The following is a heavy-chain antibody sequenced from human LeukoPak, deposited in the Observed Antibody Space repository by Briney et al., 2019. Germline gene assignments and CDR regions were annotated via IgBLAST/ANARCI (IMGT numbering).Heavy chain of an antibody. CDR1: GGTFSSYA. Sequence: SVKVSCKASGGTFSSYAISWVRQAPGQGLEWMGGIIPIFGTANYAQKFQGRVTITADKSTSTAYMELSSLRSEDTAVYYCARGPLSRGYYYYYMDVWGKGTTVTISS. J-gene: IGHJ6*03. V-gene: IGHV1-69*06. CDR2: IIPIFGTA. CDR3: ARGPLSRGYYYYYMDV.